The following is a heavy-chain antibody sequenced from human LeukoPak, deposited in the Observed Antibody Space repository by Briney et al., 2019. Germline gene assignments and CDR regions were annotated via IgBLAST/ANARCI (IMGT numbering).Heavy chain of an antibody. CDR1: GYTFTNYG. J-gene: IGHJ3*02. D-gene: IGHD3-22*01. V-gene: IGHV1-18*01. CDR3: ARDGHRRYHYDSSGREDAFDI. CDR2: ISTYNDYT. Sequence: ASVKVSCKASGYTFTNYGISWVRQAPGQGLEWMGWISTYNDYTKYSEKLQGRITMTTDTSTSTAYMELRSLTSDDTAVYYCARDGHRRYHYDSSGREDAFDIWGQGTM.